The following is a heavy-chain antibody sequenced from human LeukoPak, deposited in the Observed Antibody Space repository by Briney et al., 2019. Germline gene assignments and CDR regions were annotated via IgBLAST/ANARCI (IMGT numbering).Heavy chain of an antibody. D-gene: IGHD3-3*01. Sequence: SVKVSCKASGGTFSSYAISWVRQAPGQGLEWMGGIIPIFGTANYAQKFQGRVTITADESTSTAYMELSSLRSEDTAVYYCASPGDFWSGYYQYYYYGMDVWGQGTTVTVSS. J-gene: IGHJ6*02. CDR3: ASPGDFWSGYYQYYYYGMDV. V-gene: IGHV1-69*13. CDR2: IIPIFGTA. CDR1: GGTFSSYA.